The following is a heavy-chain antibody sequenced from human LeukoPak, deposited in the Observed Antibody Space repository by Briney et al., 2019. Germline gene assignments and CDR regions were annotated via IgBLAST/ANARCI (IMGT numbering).Heavy chain of an antibody. CDR3: ARDSPSGSFDY. CDR1: GGTFSSYA. D-gene: IGHD3-3*01. Sequence: ASVKVSCEASGGTFSSYAISWVRQAPGQGLEWMGWISAYNGNTNYARKLQGRVTMTTDTSTSTAYMELRSLRSDDTAVYYCARDSPSGSFDYWGQGTLVTVSS. J-gene: IGHJ4*02. CDR2: ISAYNGNT. V-gene: IGHV1-18*01.